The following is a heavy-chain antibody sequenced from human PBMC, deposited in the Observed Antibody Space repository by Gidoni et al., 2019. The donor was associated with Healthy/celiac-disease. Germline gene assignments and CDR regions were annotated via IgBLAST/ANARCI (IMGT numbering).Heavy chain of an antibody. J-gene: IGHJ3*02. Sequence: QVQLVQSGAEVTKPGASVKVSCKPSGYTFTASYLHRVRQPPGQGLGWMGRINPNSGGTNYAQEFQGRVTMTRDTSISTADMELSRLRTDDTAVYYCARTNYDFWSGYPRGAFDIWGQGTMVTVSS. CDR3: ARTNYDFWSGYPRGAFDI. CDR1: GYTFTASY. CDR2: INPNSGGT. D-gene: IGHD3-3*01. V-gene: IGHV1-2*06.